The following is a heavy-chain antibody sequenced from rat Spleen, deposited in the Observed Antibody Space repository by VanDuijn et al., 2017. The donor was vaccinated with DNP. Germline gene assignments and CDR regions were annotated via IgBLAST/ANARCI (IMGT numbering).Heavy chain of an antibody. V-gene: IGHV5-7*01. J-gene: IGHJ2*01. D-gene: IGHD4-3*01. CDR3: AREGIGDFDY. Sequence: EVLLVESDGGLVQPGRSLKLSCAVSGFTFSDYYMAWVRQAPAKGLEWVATISYNGGTPYYRDSVKGRFTISRDNAKSTLYLQMDSLRSEDTATYYCAREGIGDFDYWGQGVMVTVSS. CDR2: ISYNGGTP. CDR1: GFTFSDYY.